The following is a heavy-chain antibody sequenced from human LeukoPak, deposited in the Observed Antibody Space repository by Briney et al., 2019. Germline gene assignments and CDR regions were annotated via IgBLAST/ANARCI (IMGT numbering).Heavy chain of an antibody. CDR3: ARPGYSYGSYYMDV. CDR2: INHSGST. D-gene: IGHD5-18*01. V-gene: IGHV4-34*01. CDR1: GGSFSGYY. Sequence: SETLSLTCAVYGGSFSGYYWSWIRQPPGKGLEWIGEINHSGSTNYNPSLKSRVTISVDTSKNQFSLKLSSVTAADTAVYYCARPGYSYGSYYMDVWGKGTTVTISS. J-gene: IGHJ6*03.